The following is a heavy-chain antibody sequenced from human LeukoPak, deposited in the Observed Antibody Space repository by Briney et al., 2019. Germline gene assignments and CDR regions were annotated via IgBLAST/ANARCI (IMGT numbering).Heavy chain of an antibody. J-gene: IGHJ4*02. CDR2: INHSGST. CDR1: GGSFSGYY. CDR3: ARDADTAMVLTAFDY. V-gene: IGHV4-34*01. D-gene: IGHD5-18*01. Sequence: SETLSLTCAVYGGSFSGYYWSWIRQPPGKGLEWTGEINHSGSTNYNPSLKSRVTISVDTSKNQFSLKLSSVTAADTAVYYCARDADTAMVLTAFDYWGQGTLVTVSS.